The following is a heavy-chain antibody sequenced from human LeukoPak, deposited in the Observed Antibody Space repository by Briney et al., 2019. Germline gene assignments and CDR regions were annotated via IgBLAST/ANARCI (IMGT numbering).Heavy chain of an antibody. CDR2: IYHSGST. CDR1: GYSISSGYY. J-gene: IGHJ4*02. D-gene: IGHD5-24*01. V-gene: IGHV4-38-2*02. CDR3: ARALTERWLQLYVY. Sequence: SETLSLTCTVSGYSISSGYYWGWIRQPPGKGLEWIGSIYHSGSTYYNPSLKSRVTISVDTSKNQFSLKLSSVTAADTAVYYCARALTERWLQLYVYWGQGTLVTVSS.